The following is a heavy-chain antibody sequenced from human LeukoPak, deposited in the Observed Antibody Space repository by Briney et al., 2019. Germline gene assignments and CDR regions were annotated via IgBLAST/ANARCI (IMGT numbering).Heavy chain of an antibody. Sequence: QPGGSLRLSCAASGFTFSSYAMSWVRQAPGKGLEWVSAISGSGGSTYYADSVKGRFTISRDNSKNTLYLQMNSLRAEDTAVYYCAKDSSSWYTYYYYMDVWGKGTTVTVSS. CDR1: GFTFSSYA. J-gene: IGHJ6*03. D-gene: IGHD6-13*01. V-gene: IGHV3-23*01. CDR3: AKDSSSWYTYYYYMDV. CDR2: ISGSGGST.